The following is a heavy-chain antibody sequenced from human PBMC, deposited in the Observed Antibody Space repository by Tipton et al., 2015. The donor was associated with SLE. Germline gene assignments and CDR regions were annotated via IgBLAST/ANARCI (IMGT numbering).Heavy chain of an antibody. CDR1: GFTFSRNA. V-gene: IGHV3-30*04. Sequence: SLRLSCAASGFTFSRNAIHWVRQAPGKGLEWVAVIAYDGSDKYYADSVKGRFTISRDNSKNTLYLQMNSLRAEDTGVYYCAKAQDIVIVPPAIGYYGMDVWGQGTTVTVSS. CDR3: AKAQDIVIVPPAIGYYGMDV. CDR2: IAYDGSDK. J-gene: IGHJ6*02. D-gene: IGHD2-2*02.